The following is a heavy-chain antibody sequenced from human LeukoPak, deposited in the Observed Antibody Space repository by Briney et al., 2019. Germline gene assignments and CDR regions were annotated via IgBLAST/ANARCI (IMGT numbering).Heavy chain of an antibody. V-gene: IGHV4-31*03. CDR1: GGSISSGGYY. J-gene: IGHJ6*02. CDR3: ARVKSGTMVRGVISHYYYGIDV. CDR2: IYYSGST. D-gene: IGHD3-10*01. Sequence: SQTLSLTCTVSGGSISSGGYYWSWIRQHPGKGLEWIGYIYYSGSTYYNPSLKSRVTISVDTSKNQFSLKLSSVTAADTAVYYCARVKSGTMVRGVISHYYYGIDVWGQGTTVTVSS.